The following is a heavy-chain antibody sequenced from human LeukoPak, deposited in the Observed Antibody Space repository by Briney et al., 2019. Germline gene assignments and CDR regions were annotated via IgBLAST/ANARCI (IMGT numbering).Heavy chain of an antibody. Sequence: ASVKVSCKASGYTFTGYYMHWVRQAPGQGLEWMGWINPNSGGTNYAQKFQGRVTMTRDTSISTAYMELSRLRSDDTAVYYCASSARSGYLTDYFYYWGQGTLVSVSS. CDR3: ASSARSGYLTDYFYY. CDR1: GYTFTGYY. CDR2: INPNSGGT. D-gene: IGHD3-3*01. J-gene: IGHJ4*02. V-gene: IGHV1-2*02.